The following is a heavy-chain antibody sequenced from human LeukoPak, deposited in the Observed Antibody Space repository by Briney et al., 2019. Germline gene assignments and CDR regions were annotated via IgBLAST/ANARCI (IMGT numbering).Heavy chain of an antibody. V-gene: IGHV3-66*02. Sequence: PGGSLRLSCAASGFTVSSNYMSWVRQAPGKGLERVSVIYSGGSAYYADSVKGRFTISRDNSKNTLYLQMNSLRAEDTAVYYCARAGYYDSSGYYLDYWGQGTLVTVSS. J-gene: IGHJ4*02. CDR2: IYSGGSA. D-gene: IGHD3-22*01. CDR1: GFTVSSNY. CDR3: ARAGYYDSSGYYLDY.